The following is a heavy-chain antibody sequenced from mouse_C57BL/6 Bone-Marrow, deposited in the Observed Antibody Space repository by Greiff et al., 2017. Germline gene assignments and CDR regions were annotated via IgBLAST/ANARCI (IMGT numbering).Heavy chain of an antibody. CDR1: EYEFPSHD. CDR2: IYSDGGST. CDR3: ARGGDYDGGDYAMDY. Sequence: DVMLVESGGGLVQPGESLKLSCESNEYEFPSHDMSWVRKTPEKRLELVAAIYSDGGSTYYPDTMERRFIISRDNTKKTLYLQMSSLRSEDTALYYCARGGDYDGGDYAMDYWGQGTSVTVSS. D-gene: IGHD2-4*01. J-gene: IGHJ4*01. V-gene: IGHV5-2*03.